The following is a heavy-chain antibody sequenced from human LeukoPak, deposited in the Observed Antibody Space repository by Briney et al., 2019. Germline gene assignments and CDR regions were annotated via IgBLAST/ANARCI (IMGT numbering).Heavy chain of an antibody. CDR3: ARLSKGRYLDYIFDY. J-gene: IGHJ4*02. CDR2: IYYTGST. Sequence: PSETLSLTCTVSGGSGDSVSSSTYYWGWIRQPPGKGLEWIGNIYYTGSTYYNPSLKSRVTMSVDTSKNQFSLKVSSVTAADTAVYYCARLSKGRYLDYIFDYWGQGTLVTVSS. CDR1: GGSGDSVSSSTYY. V-gene: IGHV4-39*01. D-gene: IGHD3-9*01.